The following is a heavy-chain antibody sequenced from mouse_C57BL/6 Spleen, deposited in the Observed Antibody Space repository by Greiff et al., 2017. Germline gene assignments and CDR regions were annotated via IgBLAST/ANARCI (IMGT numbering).Heavy chain of an antibody. CDR3: ARRGSVVTPLFDY. CDR1: GYTFTSYW. Sequence: VQLQQPGAELVRPGSSVKLSCKASGYTFTSYWMHWVKQRPIQGLEWIGNIDPSDSETHYNQKFKDKATLTVDKSSSTAYMQLSSLTSEDSAVYDCARRGSVVTPLFDYWGQGTTLTVAS. J-gene: IGHJ2*01. V-gene: IGHV1-52*01. CDR2: IDPSDSET. D-gene: IGHD2-3*01.